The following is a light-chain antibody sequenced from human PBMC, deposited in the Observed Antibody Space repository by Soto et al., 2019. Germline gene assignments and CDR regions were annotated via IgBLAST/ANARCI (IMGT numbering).Light chain of an antibody. J-gene: IGLJ2*01. Sequence: QSALTQPASVSGSPGQSITISCTGTSSDVGGHNFVSWYQQHPGRAPKLMIYDVRNRPSGVSNRFSGSKSANTASLVISGLQAEDEAHYYRSSYSSSDTLVFGGGTKVTVL. V-gene: IGLV2-14*03. CDR2: DVR. CDR3: SSYSSSDTLV. CDR1: SSDVGGHNF.